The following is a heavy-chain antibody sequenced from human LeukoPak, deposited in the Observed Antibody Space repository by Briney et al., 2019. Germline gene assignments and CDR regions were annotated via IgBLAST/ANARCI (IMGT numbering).Heavy chain of an antibody. Sequence: AETLKISRKGSGYSFTSYWIGWVRHMSGKGLEGIGIIYPGDSDPTYSPSFRGQVTISADKSISTAYLQWSSLKASDTAIYYCARHRMVGNNYGIDVWGEGTTVTVSS. CDR1: GYSFTSYW. D-gene: IGHD1-26*01. CDR3: ARHRMVGNNYGIDV. J-gene: IGHJ6*04. V-gene: IGHV5-51*01. CDR2: IYPGDSDP.